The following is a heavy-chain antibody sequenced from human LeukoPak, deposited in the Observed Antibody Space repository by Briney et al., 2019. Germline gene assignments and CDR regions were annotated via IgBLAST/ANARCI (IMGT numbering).Heavy chain of an antibody. D-gene: IGHD3-10*01. V-gene: IGHV1-2*02. J-gene: IGHJ6*02. CDR1: GYTFTGYY. Sequence: ASVKVSCKASGYTFTGYYMHWVRQAPGQGLEWMGWINPNSGGTNNAQKFQGRVTMTRDTSISTAYMELSRLRSDDTAVYYCARKYGSGPRWPPYKDYGMDVWGQGTTVTVSS. CDR2: INPNSGGT. CDR3: ARKYGSGPRWPPYKDYGMDV.